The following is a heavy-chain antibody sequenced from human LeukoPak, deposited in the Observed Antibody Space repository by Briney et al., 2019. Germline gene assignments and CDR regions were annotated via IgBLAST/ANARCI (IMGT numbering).Heavy chain of an antibody. CDR2: INHSGGT. V-gene: IGHV4-34*01. J-gene: IGHJ4*02. CDR3: ARGIYFDY. CDR1: GGSFSGYY. Sequence: SETLSLTCAVYGGSFSGYYWSWIRQPPGKGLEWIGEINHSGGTNYNPSLKSRVTISVDTSKNQFSLKLSSVTAADTAVYYCARGIYFDYWGQGTLVTVSS.